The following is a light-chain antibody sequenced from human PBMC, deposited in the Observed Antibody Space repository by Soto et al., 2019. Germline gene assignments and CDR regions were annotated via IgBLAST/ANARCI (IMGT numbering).Light chain of an antibody. CDR1: QSISSW. CDR3: QQYNSYA. CDR2: DAS. J-gene: IGKJ2*01. Sequence: DLQMTQSPSTLSASVGDRVTITCRASQSISSWLAWYQQKPGKAPKLLIYDASSLESGVPSRFSGSGSGKEFTLTISSLQADDFATYYCQQYNSYAFGQGTKLEIK. V-gene: IGKV1-5*01.